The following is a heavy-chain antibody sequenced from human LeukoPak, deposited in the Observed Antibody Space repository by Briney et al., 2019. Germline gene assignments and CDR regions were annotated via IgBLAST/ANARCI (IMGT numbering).Heavy chain of an antibody. CDR3: ARAGGYSDYINWFDP. V-gene: IGHV4-61*02. J-gene: IGHJ5*02. Sequence: SQTLSLTCTVSGGSISSGSHYWSWIRQPAGKGLEYLGRVYASGSTNYNPSLKSRVTISVDTSKNQFSLRLSSVTAADTAIYYCARAGGYSDYINWFDPWGQGTLVTVSS. CDR1: GGSISSGSHY. CDR2: VYASGST. D-gene: IGHD4-11*01.